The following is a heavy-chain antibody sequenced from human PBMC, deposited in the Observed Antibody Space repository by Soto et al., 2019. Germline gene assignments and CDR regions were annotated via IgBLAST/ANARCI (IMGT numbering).Heavy chain of an antibody. V-gene: IGHV4-39*01. Sequence: QLQLQESGPGLVKPSETLSLTCTVSGGSISSSSYYWGWIRQPPGKGLEWIGSIYYSGSTYYNPSLKSRVTISVDTSKHQFSLTLSSVTAADTAVYYCAYYYDSSGYLTAFDIWGQGTMVTVSS. J-gene: IGHJ3*02. CDR2: IYYSGST. CDR1: GGSISSSSYY. CDR3: AYYYDSSGYLTAFDI. D-gene: IGHD3-22*01.